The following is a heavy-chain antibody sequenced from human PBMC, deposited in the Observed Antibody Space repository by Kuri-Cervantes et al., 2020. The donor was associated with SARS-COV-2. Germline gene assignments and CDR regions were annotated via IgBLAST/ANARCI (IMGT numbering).Heavy chain of an antibody. CDR1: GFTFSSYE. V-gene: IGHV3-48*03. D-gene: IGHD3-16*01. CDR3: APRGEGSGFDY. J-gene: IGHJ4*02. CDR2: ISSSGSTI. Sequence: GGSLRLSCAASGFTFSSYEMNWVRQAPGKGLEWVSYISSSGSTIYYEDSVKGRFTISRDNAKNSLYLQMNSLRAEDTAVYYCAPRGEGSGFDYWGQGTLVTVSS.